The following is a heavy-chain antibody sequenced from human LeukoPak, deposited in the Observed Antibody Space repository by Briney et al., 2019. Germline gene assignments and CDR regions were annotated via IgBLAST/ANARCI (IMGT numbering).Heavy chain of an antibody. CDR3: ARETLAGYDY. Sequence: GGSLRLSCVASGFTFNNYWMSWVRQAPGKGLEWVANIKQDGSEKYYVDSVKGRFTISRDNSKNTLYLRMNSLRAEDTAMYYCARETLAGYDYWGQGTLVTVSS. CDR1: GFTFNNYW. V-gene: IGHV3-7*05. J-gene: IGHJ4*02. CDR2: IKQDGSEK. D-gene: IGHD6-19*01.